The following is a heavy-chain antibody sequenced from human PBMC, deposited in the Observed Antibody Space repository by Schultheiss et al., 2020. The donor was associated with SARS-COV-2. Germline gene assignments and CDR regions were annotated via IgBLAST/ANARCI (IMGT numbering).Heavy chain of an antibody. CDR3: ARTVVPAARGLYNLKSMDV. V-gene: IGHV2-70*01. J-gene: IGHJ6*02. Sequence: SGPTLVKPTQTLTLTCTFSGFSLSTSGVGVGWIRQPPGKALEWLALIDWDDDKYYSTSLKTRLTISKDTSKNQVVLTMTNMDPVDTATYYCARTVVPAARGLYNLKSMDVWGQGTTVTVSS. CDR1: GFSLSTSGVG. CDR2: IDWDDDK. D-gene: IGHD2-2*01.